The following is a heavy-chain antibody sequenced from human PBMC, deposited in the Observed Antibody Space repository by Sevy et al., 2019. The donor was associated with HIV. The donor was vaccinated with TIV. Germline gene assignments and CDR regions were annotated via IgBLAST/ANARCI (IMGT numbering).Heavy chain of an antibody. Sequence: ASVKVSCKASGGTFSSYAISWVRQAPGQGLEWMGGIIPIFGTANYAQKFQGRVTITADESTSTAYMELSSLRSEDTAVDYCAPAYPSGRDGYNSPVVDYWGQGTLVTVSS. V-gene: IGHV1-69*13. CDR2: IIPIFGTA. CDR1: GGTFSSYA. D-gene: IGHD5-12*01. CDR3: APAYPSGRDGYNSPVVDY. J-gene: IGHJ4*02.